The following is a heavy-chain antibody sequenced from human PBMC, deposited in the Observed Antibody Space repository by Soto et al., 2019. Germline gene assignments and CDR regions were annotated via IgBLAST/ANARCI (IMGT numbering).Heavy chain of an antibody. CDR1: GYTFTSYG. J-gene: IGHJ4*02. Sequence: QVQLVQSGAEVKKPGASVKVSCKASGYTFTSYGISWVRQAPGQGLEWMGWISAYNGNTNYAQKQQGRVTMTTDTFTSTAYMGLRSMRSDDTAVYYCARPGQAWYYDSSGYYEEGGPFDYWGQGTLVTVSS. D-gene: IGHD3-22*01. V-gene: IGHV1-18*01. CDR3: ARPGQAWYYDSSGYYEEGGPFDY. CDR2: ISAYNGNT.